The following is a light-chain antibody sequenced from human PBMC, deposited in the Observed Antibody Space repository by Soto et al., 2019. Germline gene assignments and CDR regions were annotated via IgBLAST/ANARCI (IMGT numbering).Light chain of an antibody. CDR1: QSISSY. Sequence: DIRMTQSPSSLSASVGDRVTITCRASQSISSYLNWYQQKPGKAPKLLIYAASSLQSGVPSRFSRSGSGTDFTLTISSLQPEDFATYYCQQSYSTPRTFGQGTKVEIK. CDR2: AAS. J-gene: IGKJ1*01. V-gene: IGKV1-39*01. CDR3: QQSYSTPRT.